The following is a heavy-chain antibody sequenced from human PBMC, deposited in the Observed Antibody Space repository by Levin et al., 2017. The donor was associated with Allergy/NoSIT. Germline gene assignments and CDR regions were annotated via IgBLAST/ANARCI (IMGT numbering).Heavy chain of an antibody. D-gene: IGHD2-2*01. CDR2: TSDSGGST. V-gene: IGHV3-23*01. J-gene: IGHJ6*02. CDR3: ATDLSAVPAANYYYAMDV. CDR1: GFTFSNYA. Sequence: GGSLRLSCAASGFTFSNYAMNWVRQAPGKGLEWVSGTSDSGGSTYYADSVKGRFTISRDNSKNTLYLQVNSLRAEDTALYYCATDLSAVPAANYYYAMDVWGQGTTVTVSS.